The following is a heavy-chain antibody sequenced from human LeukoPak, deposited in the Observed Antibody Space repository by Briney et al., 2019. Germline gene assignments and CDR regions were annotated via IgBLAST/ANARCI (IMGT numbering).Heavy chain of an antibody. J-gene: IGHJ4*02. CDR1: GFTFRSNY. CDR2: INTDGRDT. V-gene: IGHV3-74*03. D-gene: IGHD3-10*01. CDR3: ARALRSPGDSGLDY. Sequence: GGSLRLSCAASGFTFRSNYMHWVRQAPGKGLVLVSHINTDGRDTTYADFVKERFTISRHNAKNTLYLEMNSLRAEDTAGYYCARALRSPGDSGLDYWGQGALVTVSS.